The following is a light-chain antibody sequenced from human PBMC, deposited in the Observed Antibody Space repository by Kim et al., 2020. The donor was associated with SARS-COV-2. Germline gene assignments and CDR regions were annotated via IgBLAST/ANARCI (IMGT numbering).Light chain of an antibody. CDR2: DVN. J-gene: IGLJ3*02. Sequence: GQSLTIPCTGTSRDVGGYNYVSWYQQHPGKAPRLILYDVNKWPSGVPDRFSGSKSGNTASLTISGLQAEDEADYHCCSYAGTYTWVFGGGTQLTVL. CDR3: CSYAGTYTWV. V-gene: IGLV2-11*03. CDR1: SRDVGGYNY.